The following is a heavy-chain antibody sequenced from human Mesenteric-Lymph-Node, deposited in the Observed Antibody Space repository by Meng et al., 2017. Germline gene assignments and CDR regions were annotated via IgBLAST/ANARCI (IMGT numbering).Heavy chain of an antibody. Sequence: QVHPVRPRPEVKKPGSAAKVACKASDGTCSSYAISWVRQAPGQGLEWMGRIIPIFGTANYAQKFQGRVTITADESTSTAYMELSSLRSEDTAVYYCARASGSGGSCYSGGLCYFDYWGQGTLVTVSS. CDR3: ARASGSGGSCYSGGLCYFDY. D-gene: IGHD2-15*01. V-gene: IGHV1-69*18. CDR2: IIPIFGTA. CDR1: DGTCSSYA. J-gene: IGHJ4*02.